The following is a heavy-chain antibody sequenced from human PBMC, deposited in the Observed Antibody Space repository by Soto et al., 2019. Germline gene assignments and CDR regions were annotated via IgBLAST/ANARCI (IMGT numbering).Heavy chain of an antibody. V-gene: IGHV4-34*01. CDR1: GGSFSGYY. D-gene: IGHD3-10*01. J-gene: IGHJ4*01. CDR2: INHSGST. CDR3: AGEGTSFDN. Sequence: SETLSLTCAVYGGSFSGYYWSWIRQPPGKGLEWIGEINHSGSTNYNPSLKSRVTISVDTSKNQFSLKLSSVTAADTAVYYCAGEGTSFDNWGHGTLVTVSS.